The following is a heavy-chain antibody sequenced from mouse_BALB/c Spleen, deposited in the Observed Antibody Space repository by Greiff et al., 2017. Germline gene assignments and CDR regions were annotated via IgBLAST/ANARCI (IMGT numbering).Heavy chain of an antibody. CDR1: GFTFSDYY. J-gene: IGHJ4*01. D-gene: IGHD1-1*01. V-gene: IGHV5-4*02. CDR2: ISDGGSYT. CDR3: ARGIYYYGSSYDGDAMDY. Sequence: EVKLVESGGGLVKPGGSLKLSCAASGFTFSDYYMYWVRQTPEKRLEWVATISDGGSYTYYPDSVKGRFTISRDNAKNNLYLQMSSLKSEDTAMYYCARGIYYYGSSYDGDAMDYWGQGTSVTVSS.